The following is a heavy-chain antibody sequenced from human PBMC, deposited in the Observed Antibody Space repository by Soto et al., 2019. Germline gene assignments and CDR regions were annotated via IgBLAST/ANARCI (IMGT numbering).Heavy chain of an antibody. D-gene: IGHD3-22*01. CDR2: TYYRSKWYN. CDR1: GDSVSSNSAA. V-gene: IGHV6-1*01. Sequence: PSQTLSLTCAISGDSVSSNSAAWNWIRQSPSRGLEWLGRTYYRSKWYNDYAVSVKSRITINPDTSKNQFSLQLNSVTPEDTAVYYCAREPLGPTDSSGNSVDAFDIWGQGTMVTVSS. J-gene: IGHJ3*02. CDR3: AREPLGPTDSSGNSVDAFDI.